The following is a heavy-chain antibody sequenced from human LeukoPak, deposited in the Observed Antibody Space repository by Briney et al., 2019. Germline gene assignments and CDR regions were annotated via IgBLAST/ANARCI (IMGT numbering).Heavy chain of an antibody. D-gene: IGHD2-15*01. CDR2: ISGSGGST. CDR1: GFTLSSYW. CDR3: AKGVGYCSGGSCQQFDY. J-gene: IGHJ4*02. Sequence: PGGSLRLSCAASGFTLSSYWMSWVRQAPGKGLKWVSAISGSGGSTYYADSVKGRITISRDNSKNTLYLQMNSLRAEDAAVYYCAKGVGYCSGGSCQQFDYWGQGTLVTVSS. V-gene: IGHV3-23*01.